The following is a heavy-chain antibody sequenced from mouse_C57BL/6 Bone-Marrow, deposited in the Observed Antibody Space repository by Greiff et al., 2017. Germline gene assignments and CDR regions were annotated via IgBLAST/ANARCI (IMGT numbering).Heavy chain of an antibody. V-gene: IGHV1-64*01. CDR1: GYTFTSYW. J-gene: IGHJ3*01. CDR3: AREEGDVGAY. Sequence: VQLQQSGAELVKPGASVKLSCKASGYTFTSYWMHWVKQRPGQGLEWIGMIHPNSGSTNYNEKFKSKATLTVDKSSGTAYMQLSSLTSEDSAVYYCAREEGDVGAYWGQGTLVTVSA. CDR2: IHPNSGST. D-gene: IGHD3-3*01.